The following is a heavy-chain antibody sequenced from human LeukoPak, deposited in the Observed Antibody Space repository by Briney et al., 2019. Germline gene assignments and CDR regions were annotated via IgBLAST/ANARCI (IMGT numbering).Heavy chain of an antibody. CDR2: ISAYNGNT. V-gene: IGHV1-18*01. Sequence: GASVKVSCKASGYTFTSYGISWVRQAPGQGLEWMGWISAYNGNTNYAQKLQGRVTMTTDTSTSTAYMELRSLRSDDTAVYYCARDATVGSSWYPHYWGQGTLVTVSS. J-gene: IGHJ4*02. CDR1: GYTFTSYG. CDR3: ARDATVGSSWYPHY. D-gene: IGHD6-13*01.